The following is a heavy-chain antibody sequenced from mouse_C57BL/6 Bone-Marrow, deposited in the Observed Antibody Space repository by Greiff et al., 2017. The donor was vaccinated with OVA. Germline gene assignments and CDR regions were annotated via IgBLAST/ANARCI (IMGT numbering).Heavy chain of an antibody. Sequence: QVQLQQSGAELARPGASVKLSCKASGYTFTSYGISWVKQRTGQGLEWIGEIYPRSGNTYYNEKFKGKATLTADKSSSTAYMELRSLTSEDSAVYFCHYYGSSYGYFDVWGTGTTVTVSS. J-gene: IGHJ1*03. D-gene: IGHD1-1*01. CDR3: HYYGSSYGYFDV. V-gene: IGHV1-81*01. CDR1: GYTFTSYG. CDR2: IYPRSGNT.